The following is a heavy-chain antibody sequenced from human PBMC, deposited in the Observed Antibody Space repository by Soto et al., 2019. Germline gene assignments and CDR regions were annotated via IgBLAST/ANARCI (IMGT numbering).Heavy chain of an antibody. CDR2: IFYLGSS. J-gene: IGHJ5*02. CDR3: ARHSLALRKYNWSDP. D-gene: IGHD3-3*02. Sequence: SETLSLTCTVSGDSIISSDFYWGWVRQPPGKGLEWIGSIFYLGSSYYNPSLKSRVTMSVDTSKNQFSLRLRSVTAADTALYFCARHSLALRKYNWSDPWGQGIMVTVSS. V-gene: IGHV4-39*01. CDR1: GDSIISSDFY.